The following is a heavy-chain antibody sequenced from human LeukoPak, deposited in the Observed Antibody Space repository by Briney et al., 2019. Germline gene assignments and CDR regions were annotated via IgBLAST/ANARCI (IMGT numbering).Heavy chain of an antibody. J-gene: IGHJ4*02. CDR2: IYYSGST. D-gene: IGHD3-22*01. CDR3: ARDPDYYDSSGYHGV. CDR1: GGSISSYY. V-gene: IGHV4-59*12. Sequence: SETLSLTCTVSGGSISSYYWNWIRQPPGKGLEWIGNIYYSGSTYYNPSLKSRVTISVDTSKNQFSLKLSSVTAADTAVYYCARDPDYYDSSGYHGVWGQGTLVTVSS.